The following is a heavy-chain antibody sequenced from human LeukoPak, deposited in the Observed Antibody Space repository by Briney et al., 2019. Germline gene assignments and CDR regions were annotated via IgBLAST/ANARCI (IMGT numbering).Heavy chain of an antibody. D-gene: IGHD4-23*01. CDR1: GFTFTNYW. V-gene: IGHV3-23*01. CDR2: ISGSGGST. J-gene: IGHJ4*02. CDR3: AKVGYGGNARGYFDY. Sequence: GGSLRLSCAASGFTFTNYWMSWVRQAPGKGLEWVSAISGSGGSTYYADSVKGRFTISRDNSKNTLYLQMDSLRAEDTAVYYCAKVGYGGNARGYFDYWGQGTLVTVSS.